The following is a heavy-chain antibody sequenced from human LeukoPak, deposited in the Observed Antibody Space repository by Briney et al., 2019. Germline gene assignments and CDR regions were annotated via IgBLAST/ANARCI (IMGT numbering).Heavy chain of an antibody. CDR2: IYTSGST. V-gene: IGHV4-61*02. D-gene: IGHD5-12*01. CDR3: AREDTIIWGFDP. J-gene: IGHJ5*02. CDR1: GGSISGGSYY. Sequence: PSQTLSLTCTVSGGSISGGSYYWSWIRQPAGKGLEWIGRIYTSGSTNYNPSLKSRVTISVDTSKNQFSLKLSSVTAADTAVYYCAREDTIIWGFDPWGQGTLVTVSS.